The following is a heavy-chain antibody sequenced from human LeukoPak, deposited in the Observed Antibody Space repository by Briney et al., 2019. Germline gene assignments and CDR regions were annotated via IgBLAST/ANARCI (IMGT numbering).Heavy chain of an antibody. J-gene: IGHJ2*01. Sequence: SETLSLTCTASGGSIINNHYYWGWLRQPPGKGLEWIGTVFHGGSTYYNPSLESRVTISVDTAKNQFSLNLRSVTAADAALYYCARHVPSALRVVVVTSDWYFDLWGRGTLVTVSS. CDR3: ARHVPSALRVVVVTSDWYFDL. CDR1: GGSIINNHYY. D-gene: IGHD2-21*02. V-gene: IGHV4-39*01. CDR2: VFHGGST.